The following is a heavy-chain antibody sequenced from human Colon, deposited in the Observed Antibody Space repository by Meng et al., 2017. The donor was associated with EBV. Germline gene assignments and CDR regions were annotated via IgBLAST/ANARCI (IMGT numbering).Heavy chain of an antibody. D-gene: IGHD4-17*01. V-gene: IGHV4-4*02. J-gene: IGHJ4*02. CDR3: ARNGDYNPGLY. Sequence: VQLQESGPGRVKPSGTLSLTCAVSGDSISNNWWSWVRQPPGKGLEWIGEIYHSGTTNYNPSLRSRVTISVDKSKNQFSLQLTSVTAADTAVYYCARNGDYNPGLYWGQGTLVTVSS. CDR1: GDSISNNW. CDR2: IYHSGTT.